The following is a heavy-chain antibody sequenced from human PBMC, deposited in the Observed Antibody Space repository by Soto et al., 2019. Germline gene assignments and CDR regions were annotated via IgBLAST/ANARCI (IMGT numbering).Heavy chain of an antibody. D-gene: IGHD3-10*02. CDR3: AMTPLDKYMFYGCDP. V-gene: IGHV4-61*01. CDR1: GDSVTSGNYY. CDR2: IYYSGST. Sequence: PSETLSLTCTVSGDSVTSGNYYWTWIRQPPGKGLEWVGHIYYSGSTNYSPSLKSRVTISLNTPNNQFSLKVTSVPAADTAVYYCAMTPLDKYMFYGCDPGAKEPLVTVP. J-gene: IGHJ5*02.